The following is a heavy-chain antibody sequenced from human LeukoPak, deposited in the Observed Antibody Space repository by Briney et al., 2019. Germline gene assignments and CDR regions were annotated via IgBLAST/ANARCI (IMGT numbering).Heavy chain of an antibody. CDR2: IKQDGSEK. D-gene: IGHD2-2*01. CDR1: GFTFSSYW. CDR3: ARDLGCSSTSCYDQYFDY. J-gene: IGHJ4*02. Sequence: PGGSLRLSCAASGFTFSSYWMSWVRQAPGKGLEWVANIKQDGSEKYYVDSAKGRFTISRDNAKNSLYLQMNSLRAEDTALYYCARDLGCSSTSCYDQYFDYWGQGTLVTVSS. V-gene: IGHV3-7*01.